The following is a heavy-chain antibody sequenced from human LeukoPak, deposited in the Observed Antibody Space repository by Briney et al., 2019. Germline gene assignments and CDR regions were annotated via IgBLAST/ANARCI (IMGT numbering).Heavy chain of an antibody. CDR2: IKQDGSEK. Sequence: GGSLRLSCAASGFIFSSYWMSWVRQAPGKGLEWVANIKQDGSEKYYVDSVKGRFTISRDNAKNSLYLQMNSLRAEDTAVYYCATDSSGWYVWGQGTLVTVSS. D-gene: IGHD6-19*01. V-gene: IGHV3-7*04. CDR1: GFIFSSYW. CDR3: ATDSSGWYV. J-gene: IGHJ4*02.